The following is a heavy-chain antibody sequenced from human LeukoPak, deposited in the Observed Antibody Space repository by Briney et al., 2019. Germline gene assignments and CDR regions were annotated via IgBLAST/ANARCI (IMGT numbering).Heavy chain of an antibody. Sequence: GASVKVSCKASGYTFTSYYMHWVRQAPGQGLEWMGIINPGGGSTTYAQKFQGRVTMTRDTSTSTVYMQLSSLRSEDTAVYYCASGHDPYYYDTSGYSDYWGQGTLVTVSS. V-gene: IGHV1-46*01. CDR2: INPGGGST. CDR3: ASGHDPYYYDTSGYSDY. D-gene: IGHD3-22*01. J-gene: IGHJ4*02. CDR1: GYTFTSYY.